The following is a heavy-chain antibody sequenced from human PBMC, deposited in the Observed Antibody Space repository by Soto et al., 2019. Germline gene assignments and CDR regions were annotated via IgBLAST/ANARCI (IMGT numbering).Heavy chain of an antibody. CDR1: GFSIRDYY. CDR2: ISQSYSYT. CDR3: ARGPPDGFWSGYFRFDP. D-gene: IGHD3-3*01. J-gene: IGHJ5*02. Sequence: GGSLRLSCAASGFSIRDYYMNWIRQAPGKGLEWLAYISQSYSYTNYADSVKGRFTISRDNANDSVYLQMNSLRADDSAVYYCARGPPDGFWSGYFRFDPWGQGTLVTVSS. V-gene: IGHV3-11*06.